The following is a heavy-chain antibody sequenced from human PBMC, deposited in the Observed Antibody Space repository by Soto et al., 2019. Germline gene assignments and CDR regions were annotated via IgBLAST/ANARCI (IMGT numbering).Heavy chain of an antibody. J-gene: IGHJ6*02. CDR1: GYTCTSYY. CDR3: ARDRKLAVTTRYYYYGMAV. V-gene: IGHV1-46*01. Sequence: KVSCKASGYTCTSYYMHWVRQAPGQGLEWMGIINPSGGSTSYAQKFQGRVTMTRDTSTSTVYMDLSSLRSEDTAVYYCARDRKLAVTTRYYYYGMAVWGQGTTVTVSS. CDR2: INPSGGST. D-gene: IGHD4-17*01.